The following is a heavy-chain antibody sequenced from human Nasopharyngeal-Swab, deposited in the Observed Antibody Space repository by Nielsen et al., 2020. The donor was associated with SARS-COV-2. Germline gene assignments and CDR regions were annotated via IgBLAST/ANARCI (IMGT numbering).Heavy chain of an antibody. V-gene: IGHV3-53*01. CDR2: IYSGGST. CDR3: ARETDSSGYYYGY. Sequence: SLKTPCAASGFTVSSNYMSWVRQAPGKGLELVSVIYSGGSTYYADSVKGRFTLPRDNSKNTLYLQMNSLGAEDTAVYYCARETDSSGYYYGYWGQGTLVTVSS. CDR1: GFTVSSNY. D-gene: IGHD3-22*01. J-gene: IGHJ4*02.